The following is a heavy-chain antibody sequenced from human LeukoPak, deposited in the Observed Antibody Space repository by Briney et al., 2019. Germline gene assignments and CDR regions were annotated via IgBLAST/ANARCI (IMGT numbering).Heavy chain of an antibody. D-gene: IGHD3-9*01. J-gene: IGHJ4*02. CDR1: GFTFSDYY. Sequence: GGSLRLSCAASGFTFSDYYMSWIRQAPGKGLEWVSYISSSGSTIYYADSVKGRFTISRDNAKNSLYLQMNSLRAEDTAVYYCARGGSWDILTGYYGWFDYWGQGTLVTVSS. CDR3: ARGGSWDILTGYYGWFDY. V-gene: IGHV3-11*04. CDR2: ISSSGSTI.